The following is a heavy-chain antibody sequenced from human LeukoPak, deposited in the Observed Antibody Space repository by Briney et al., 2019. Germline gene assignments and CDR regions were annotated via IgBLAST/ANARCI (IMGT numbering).Heavy chain of an antibody. CDR3: ARARSSYGYGDAFDI. CDR1: GFTFSSYA. CDR2: ISYDGSSK. D-gene: IGHD5-18*01. Sequence: GGSLRLSCAASGFTFSSYAMSWVRQSPGKGLGWVAVISYDGSSKYYADSVKGRFTISRDNSKNTLYLQMNSLRAEDTAVYYCARARSSYGYGDAFDIWGQGTMVTVSS. V-gene: IGHV3-30*04. J-gene: IGHJ3*02.